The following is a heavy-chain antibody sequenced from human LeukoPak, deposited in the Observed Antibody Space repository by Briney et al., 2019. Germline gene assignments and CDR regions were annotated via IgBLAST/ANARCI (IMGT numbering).Heavy chain of an antibody. J-gene: IGHJ4*02. CDR3: ARVLTPGVVIYQPPGY. CDR2: ISAYNGNT. Sequence: ASVKLSFKASGYTFTSYGISWVRQAPGQGLEWMGLISAYNGNTNYAQKLQGRVTMTTDTSTSTAYMELRSLRSDDTAVYYCARVLTPGVVIYQPPGYWGQGTLVTVSS. CDR1: GYTFTSYG. V-gene: IGHV1-18*01. D-gene: IGHD3-22*01.